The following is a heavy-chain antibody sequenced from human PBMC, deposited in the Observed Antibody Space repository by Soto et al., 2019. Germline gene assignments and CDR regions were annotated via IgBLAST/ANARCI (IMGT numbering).Heavy chain of an antibody. J-gene: IGHJ4*02. CDR1: GYSFTTSG. CDR3: ARRLYGDYYY. V-gene: IGHV1-18*01. D-gene: IGHD4-17*01. CDR2: ISTYKGNT. Sequence: QAQLVQSGAEVKEPGASVKVSCKASGYSFTTSGITWVRQAPGQGLEWMGWISTYKGNTNYAQKLQDRVTLTTDTSASTAYTELGRPRSDDTAVYYCARRLYGDYYYLGQGTLWTVAS.